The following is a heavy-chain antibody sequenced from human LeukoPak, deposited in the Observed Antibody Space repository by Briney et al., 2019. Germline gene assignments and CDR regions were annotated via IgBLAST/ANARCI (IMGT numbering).Heavy chain of an antibody. CDR1: GGSFSGYY. J-gene: IGHJ4*02. CDR2: IYYSGST. Sequence: SETLSLTCAVYGGSFSGYYWSWIRQPPGKGLEWIGSIYYSGSTYYNPSLKSRVTISVDTSKNQFSLKLSTVTAADTAVYYCARVWGSYRYFDYWGQGTLVTVSS. D-gene: IGHD3-16*02. V-gene: IGHV4-34*01. CDR3: ARVWGSYRYFDY.